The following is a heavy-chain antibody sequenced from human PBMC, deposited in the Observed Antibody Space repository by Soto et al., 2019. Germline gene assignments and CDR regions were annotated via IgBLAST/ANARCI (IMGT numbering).Heavy chain of an antibody. CDR1: GLTFSNAW. CDR3: TTDLYLLMVYAPLPWFDP. CDR2: IKSKTDGGTT. V-gene: IGHV3-15*01. D-gene: IGHD2-8*01. J-gene: IGHJ5*02. Sequence: GGSLRLSCAASGLTFSNAWMSWVRQAPGKGLEWVGRIKSKTDGGTTDYAAPVKGRFTISRDDSKNTLYLQMNSLKTEDTAVYYCTTDLYLLMVYAPLPWFDPWGQGTLVTVSS.